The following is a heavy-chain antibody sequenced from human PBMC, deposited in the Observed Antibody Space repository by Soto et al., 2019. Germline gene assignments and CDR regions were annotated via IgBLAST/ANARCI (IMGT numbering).Heavy chain of an antibody. CDR2: INKSGTS. CDR1: GASMRNYF. J-gene: IGHJ4*02. V-gene: IGHV4-59*01. D-gene: IGHD2-8*01. CDR3: GDGEASRRNLAPYAIDF. Sequence: SETLSLTCTVSGASMRNYFWTWIRQPPGKGLEWIGYINKSGTSSFLHSYNSSLRSRVTMSEDASKNQFSLKLLSVTTADAAVYFCGDGEASRRNLAPYAIDFWGQGTLVTVS.